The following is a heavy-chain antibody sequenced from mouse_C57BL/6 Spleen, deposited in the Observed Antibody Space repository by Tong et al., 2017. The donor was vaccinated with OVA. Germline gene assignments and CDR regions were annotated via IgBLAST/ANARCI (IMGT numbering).Heavy chain of an antibody. D-gene: IGHD1-1*01. Sequence: EVQLQESGPELVKPGASVKMSCKASGYTFTDYNMHWVKQSHGKSLEWIGYINPNNGGTSYNQKFKGKATLTVNKSSSTAYMELRSLTSEDSAVYYCARRGLLRYYYAMDYWGQGTSVTVSS. V-gene: IGHV1-22*01. J-gene: IGHJ4*01. CDR3: ARRGLLRYYYAMDY. CDR2: INPNNGGT. CDR1: GYTFTDYN.